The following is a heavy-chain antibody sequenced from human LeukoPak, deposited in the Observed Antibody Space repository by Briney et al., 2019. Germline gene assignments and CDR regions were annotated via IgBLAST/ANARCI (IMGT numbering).Heavy chain of an antibody. CDR3: ARAIAARRDFDY. J-gene: IGHJ4*02. CDR1: GGSFSGYY. CDR2: INHSGST. V-gene: IGHV4-34*01. Sequence: PSETLSLTCAVYGGSFSGYYWSWIRQPPGKGLEWIGEINHSGSTNYNPSLKSRVTISVDTSKNQFSLKLSSVTAADTAVYYCARAIAARRDFDYWGQGTLVTVSS. D-gene: IGHD6-6*01.